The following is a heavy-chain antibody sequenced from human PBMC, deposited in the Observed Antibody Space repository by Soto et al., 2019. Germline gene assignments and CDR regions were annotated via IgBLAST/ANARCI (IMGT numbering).Heavy chain of an antibody. CDR1: GFTFSSHW. Sequence: PGGSLRLSCAASGFTFSSHWMHWVRQPPGKGLVWVSRINPDGSATSHADSVKARFTISRDNTKNTLYLQMNSLRAEDTAVYYCARSFSGYDYYWGQGTLVTVSS. J-gene: IGHJ4*02. CDR3: ARSFSGYDYY. V-gene: IGHV3-74*01. CDR2: INPDGSAT. D-gene: IGHD5-12*01.